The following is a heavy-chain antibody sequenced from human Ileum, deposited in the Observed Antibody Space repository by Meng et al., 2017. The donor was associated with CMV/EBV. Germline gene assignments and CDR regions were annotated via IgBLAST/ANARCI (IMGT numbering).Heavy chain of an antibody. V-gene: IGHV3-7*01. CDR1: GFSLSQYW. J-gene: IGHJ4*02. CDR3: TGLPWGVYFFDY. D-gene: IGHD2-8*01. Sequence: GESLKISCAASGFSLSQYWMNWVRQAPGKGLEWVANIKEDGSVTYYMDSVKGRFAISRDNAKNSLYLQMNDLRAEDTAVYYCTGLPWGVYFFDYWGQGALVTVSS. CDR2: IKEDGSVT.